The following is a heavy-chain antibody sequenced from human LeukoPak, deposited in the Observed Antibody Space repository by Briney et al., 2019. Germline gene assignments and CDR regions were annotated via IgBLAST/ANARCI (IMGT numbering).Heavy chain of an antibody. CDR2: ISAYNGNT. CDR3: ARDLTRWLQSLPDY. V-gene: IGHV1-18*04. Sequence: ASVKVSCKASGYTFTSHFMHWVRQAPGQGLEWMGWISAYNGNTNYAQKLQGRVTMTTDTSTSTAYMELRSLRSDDTAVYYCARDLTRWLQSLPDYWGQGTLVTVSS. D-gene: IGHD5-24*01. CDR1: GYTFTSHF. J-gene: IGHJ4*02.